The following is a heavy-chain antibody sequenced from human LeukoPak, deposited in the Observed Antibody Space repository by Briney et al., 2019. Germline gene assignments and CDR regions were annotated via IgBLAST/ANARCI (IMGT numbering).Heavy chain of an antibody. CDR3: ARERQSCGGDCSDY. CDR1: GFTFSIYE. J-gene: IGHJ4*02. CDR2: IIQSGSTA. Sequence: PGGSLRLSCVASGFTFSIYEMNWVRQAPGKGLEWVSYIIQSGSTAYYADSVKGRFTISRDNAKNSLYLQMNSLRAEDTAVYYCARERQSCGGDCSDYWGQGTLVTVSS. D-gene: IGHD2-21*01. V-gene: IGHV3-48*03.